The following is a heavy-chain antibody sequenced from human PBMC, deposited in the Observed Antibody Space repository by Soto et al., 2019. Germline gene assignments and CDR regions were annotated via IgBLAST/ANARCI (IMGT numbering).Heavy chain of an antibody. D-gene: IGHD6-6*01. Sequence: ASVKVSCKASGYTFTGYYMHWVRQAPGQGLEWMGWVNPNTGGTNYAQKFQGRVTMTRDTSISTAYMELSRLSSDDTAVFYCATGGYSSSSPSDYWGQGHLVTVSS. CDR1: GYTFTGYY. J-gene: IGHJ4*02. CDR2: VNPNTGGT. CDR3: ATGGYSSSSPSDY. V-gene: IGHV1-2*02.